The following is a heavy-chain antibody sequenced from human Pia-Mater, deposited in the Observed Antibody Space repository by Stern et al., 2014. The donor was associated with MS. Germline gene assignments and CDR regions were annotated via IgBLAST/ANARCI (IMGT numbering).Heavy chain of an antibody. V-gene: IGHV4-39*01. J-gene: IGHJ4*02. CDR2: VYYSGAT. CDR3: AKHACTGAACPFDL. Sequence: QVQLQESGPGLVKPSETLSLTCAVSGDSISSYTHYWAWIRQPPGKGLEWIGSVYYSGATSYNPSLKSPVPISLDTTKKPFSLGLNSVTAADTAVYYCAKHACTGAACPFDLWGQGTLVTVSS. D-gene: IGHD2-8*02. CDR1: GDSISSYTHY.